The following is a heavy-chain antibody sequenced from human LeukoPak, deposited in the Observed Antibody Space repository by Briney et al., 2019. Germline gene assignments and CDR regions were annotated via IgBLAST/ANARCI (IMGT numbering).Heavy chain of an antibody. CDR2: FSGSGGTT. V-gene: IGHV3-23*01. J-gene: IGHJ6*03. Sequence: GGSLRLXCAASGFTFSSYAMNWVRQAPGRGLEWVSGFSGSGGTTYYADSVKGRFPISRGNSKNTLYLQMNSLRAEDTAVYYCANGNRCTSPNCLGYYYFYMDVWGKGTTVTVSS. CDR3: ANGNRCTSPNCLGYYYFYMDV. CDR1: GFTFSSYA. D-gene: IGHD2-8*01.